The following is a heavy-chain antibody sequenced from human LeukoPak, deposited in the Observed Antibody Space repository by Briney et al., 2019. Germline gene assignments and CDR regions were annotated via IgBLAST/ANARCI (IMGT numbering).Heavy chain of an antibody. CDR1: GFTFSSYA. J-gene: IGHJ4*02. D-gene: IGHD3-22*01. V-gene: IGHV3-23*01. CDR2: ISGSGGST. CDR3: AKELDYYDSSGSFDY. Sequence: GGSLRLSCAASGFTFSSYAMSWVRQAPGKGLEWVSAISGSGGSTYYADSVKGRFTISRDNSKNTPYLQMNSLRAGDTAVYYCAKELDYYDSSGSFDYWGQGTLVTVSS.